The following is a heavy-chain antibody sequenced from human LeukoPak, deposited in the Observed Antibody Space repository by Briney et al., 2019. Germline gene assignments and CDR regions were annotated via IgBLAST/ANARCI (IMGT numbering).Heavy chain of an antibody. CDR1: GFAFNTYP. CDR3: ARSPDLS. J-gene: IGHJ4*02. D-gene: IGHD3/OR15-3a*01. V-gene: IGHV3-30*04. CDR2: ISYDSRNI. Sequence: GSLRLSCAASGFAFNTYPMHWVRQAPGKGLGWLALISYDSRNIYYADFVKGRFTISRDNSKNTVYLQMNNLRVEDTAVYYCARSPDLSWGQGTLVAVSS.